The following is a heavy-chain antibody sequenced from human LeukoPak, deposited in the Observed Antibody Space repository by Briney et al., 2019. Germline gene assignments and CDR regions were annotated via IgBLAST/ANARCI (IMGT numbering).Heavy chain of an antibody. CDR1: GGTFSSYA. V-gene: IGHV1-69*06. CDR3: ARGYSSGWYEGHFDY. D-gene: IGHD6-19*01. CDR2: IIPIFGTA. J-gene: IGHJ4*02. Sequence: GASVKVSCKGSGGTFSSYAISWVRQAPGQGLEWMGGIIPIFGTANYAQKFQGRVTITADKSTSTAYMELSSLRSEDTAVYYCARGYSSGWYEGHFDYWGQGTLVTVSS.